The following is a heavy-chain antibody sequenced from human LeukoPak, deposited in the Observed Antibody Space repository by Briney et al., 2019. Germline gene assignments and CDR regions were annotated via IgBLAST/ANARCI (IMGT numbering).Heavy chain of an antibody. J-gene: IGHJ6*02. D-gene: IGHD2-2*01. Sequence: GGSLRLSCAASGFTFSSYAMSWVRQAPGKGLEWVSAISSSGGSTYYADSVKGRFTISRDNSKNTLYLQMNSLRAEDTAVYYCAKGQGYCSSTSCPKSGMGVWGQGTTVTVSS. CDR3: AKGQGYCSSTSCPKSGMGV. V-gene: IGHV3-23*01. CDR1: GFTFSSYA. CDR2: ISSSGGST.